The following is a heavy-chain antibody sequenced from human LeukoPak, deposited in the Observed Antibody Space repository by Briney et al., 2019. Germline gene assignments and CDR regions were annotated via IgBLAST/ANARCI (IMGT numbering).Heavy chain of an antibody. CDR1: GGTFSIYA. J-gene: IGHJ6*02. V-gene: IGHV1-69*13. CDR2: IIPIFGTA. Sequence: SVKVSCKASGGTFSIYAISWVRQAPGQGLEWMGGIIPIFGTANYAQKFQGRVTITADESTSTAYMELSSLRSEDTAVYYCASSFHGGYCSSTSCYREDVWGQGTTVTVSS. CDR3: ASSFHGGYCSSTSCYREDV. D-gene: IGHD2-2*01.